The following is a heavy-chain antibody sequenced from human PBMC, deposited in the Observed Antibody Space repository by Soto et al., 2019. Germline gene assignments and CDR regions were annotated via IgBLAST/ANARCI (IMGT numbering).Heavy chain of an antibody. V-gene: IGHV3-30*18. CDR3: AKDLDAWRGDCGGDCYLYPFDY. CDR1: GSTFSSYG. J-gene: IGHJ4*02. Sequence: GGSLRLSCAASGSTFSSYGMHWVRQAPGKGLEWVAVISYDGSNKYYADSVKGRFTISRDNSKNTLYLQMNSLRAEDTAVYYCAKDLDAWRGDCGGDCYLYPFDYWGQGTLVTVSS. D-gene: IGHD2-21*01. CDR2: ISYDGSNK.